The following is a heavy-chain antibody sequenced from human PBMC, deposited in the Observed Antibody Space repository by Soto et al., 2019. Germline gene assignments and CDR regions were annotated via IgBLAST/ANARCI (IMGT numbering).Heavy chain of an antibody. V-gene: IGHV4-39*01. D-gene: IGHD2-8*01. CDR2: IYYSGNT. Sequence: QVQLLESGPGLVKPSETLSLTCTVSDDSISRSSFYWGWIRQPPGKELEWIGSIYYSGNTHYNPSLRSRVTISVDTSKNQFSLKLSSVSAADTAVYFCARHATNGVLTACATHYFDDWGLGTLVTVSS. J-gene: IGHJ4*02. CDR1: DDSISRSSFY. CDR3: ARHATNGVLTACATHYFDD.